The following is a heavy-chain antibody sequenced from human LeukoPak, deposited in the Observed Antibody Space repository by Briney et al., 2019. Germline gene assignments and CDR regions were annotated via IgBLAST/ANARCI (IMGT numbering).Heavy chain of an antibody. J-gene: IGHJ3*01. V-gene: IGHV7-4-1*02. Sequence: GASVKVSCKASGYTFTSYAMNWVRQAPGQGLEWMGWINTNTGNPTYAQGFTGRFVFSLDTSVSTAYLQISSLKAEDTAVYYCARTLFHYDFCPLGRWGQGTMVTVSS. CDR3: ARTLFHYDFCPLGR. CDR1: GYTFTSYA. D-gene: IGHD3-3*01. CDR2: INTNTGNP.